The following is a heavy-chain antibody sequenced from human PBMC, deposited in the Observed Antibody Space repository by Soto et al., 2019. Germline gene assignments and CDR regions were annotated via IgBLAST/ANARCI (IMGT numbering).Heavy chain of an antibody. V-gene: IGHV1-69*04. CDR2: IIPILGIA. D-gene: IGHD3-3*01. CDR3: ARGTWPLDFWRRDYYYYMDV. Sequence: SVKVSCKASGGTFSSYAISWVRQAPGQGLEWMGRIIPILGIANYAQKFQGRVTITADKSTSTAYMELSSLRSEDTAVYYCARGTWPLDFWRRDYYYYMDVWGKGTTVTVSS. J-gene: IGHJ6*03. CDR1: GGTFSSYA.